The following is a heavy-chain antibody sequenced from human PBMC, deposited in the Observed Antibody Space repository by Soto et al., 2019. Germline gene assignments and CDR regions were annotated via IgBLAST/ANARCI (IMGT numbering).Heavy chain of an antibody. V-gene: IGHV4-34*01. Sequence: SETRSLTCAVYGGSFSGYYWSGIRKPQGKRLEWMGEINHRGSTNYTPSLKSRVTISVDRCKSYFSLKLSSVTAADTAVYYCARGPIRFHYWGQGTLVTVSS. D-gene: IGHD2-2*02. J-gene: IGHJ4*02. CDR1: GGSFSGYY. CDR3: ARGPIRFHY. CDR2: INHRGST.